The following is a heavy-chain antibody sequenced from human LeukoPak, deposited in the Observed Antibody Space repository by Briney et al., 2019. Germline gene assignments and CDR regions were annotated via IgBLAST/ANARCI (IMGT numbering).Heavy chain of an antibody. CDR2: IYHSGST. V-gene: IGHV4-30-2*01. CDR1: GGSISSAGYS. D-gene: IGHD3-16*01. CDR3: ARVGRYDYFIDY. Sequence: PSQTLSLTCAVSGGSISSAGYSWGWIRQPPGKGLEWIGYIYHSGSTYYNSSLKSRVTISVDRSKNQFSLKLTSVTAADTAVYYCARVGRYDYFIDYWGQGTLVTVSS. J-gene: IGHJ4*02.